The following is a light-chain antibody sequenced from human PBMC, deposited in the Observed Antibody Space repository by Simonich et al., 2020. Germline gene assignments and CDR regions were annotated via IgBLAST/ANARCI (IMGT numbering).Light chain of an antibody. Sequence: QSVLTQPPSVSGAPGQRVTISCTGSRPNIGAGYDVHWYQQLPGTAPKLLLYGNSNRPSGVPDRFSGSKSGTSASLALTGLQAEDEADYYCQSYDSSLSGSEVFGGGTKLTVL. CDR2: GNS. V-gene: IGLV1-40*01. J-gene: IGLJ3*02. CDR1: RPNIGAGYD. CDR3: QSYDSSLSGSEV.